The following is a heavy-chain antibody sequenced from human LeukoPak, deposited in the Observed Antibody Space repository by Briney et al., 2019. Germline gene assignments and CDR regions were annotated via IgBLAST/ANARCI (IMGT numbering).Heavy chain of an antibody. J-gene: IGHJ4*02. V-gene: IGHV3-21*06. CDR3: ARDYSPPHYYDSSGYFDG. CDR1: GFTFGSYS. Sequence: GGSLRLSCAASGFTFGSYSMNWVRQAPGKGLEWVSSISTTSKYIYYADSVKGRLTISRDNAKSSLYLQMNSLRAEDTALYYCARDYSPPHYYDSSGYFDGWGQGTLVTVSS. D-gene: IGHD3-22*01. CDR2: ISTTSKYI.